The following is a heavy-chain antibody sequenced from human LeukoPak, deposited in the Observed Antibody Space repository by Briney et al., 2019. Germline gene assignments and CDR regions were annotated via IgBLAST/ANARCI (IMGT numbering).Heavy chain of an antibody. Sequence: ASVKVSCKASGYTYTSHGISWVRQAPGQGLEWMGWISAYNGNTNYAQKLQGRVTMTTDTSTSTAYMELRSLRSDDTAVYYCARATVALIAAAGTLDYWGQGTLVTVSS. V-gene: IGHV1-18*01. D-gene: IGHD6-13*01. CDR2: ISAYNGNT. CDR3: ARATVALIAAAGTLDY. CDR1: GYTYTSHG. J-gene: IGHJ4*02.